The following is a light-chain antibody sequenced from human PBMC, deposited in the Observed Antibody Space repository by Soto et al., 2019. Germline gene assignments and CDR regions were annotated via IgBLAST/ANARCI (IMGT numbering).Light chain of an antibody. V-gene: IGKV1-6*01. CDR1: QSVGSN. Sequence: MTQSPATLSVSPGDRATLSCRASQSVGSNVAWYQQKPGKAPNLLIFAAVNLQSGVPSRFRGGGSGTHFTLTISSLQPEDFETYYCLQHYNFSWTFGQGTKVDIK. CDR2: AAV. CDR3: LQHYNFSWT. J-gene: IGKJ1*01.